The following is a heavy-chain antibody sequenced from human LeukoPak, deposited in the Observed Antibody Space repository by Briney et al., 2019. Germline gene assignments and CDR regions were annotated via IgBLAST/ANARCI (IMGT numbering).Heavy chain of an antibody. CDR3: ARRGDSGYDEFDY. V-gene: IGHV3-48*01. CDR1: GFTFSSYS. CDR2: ISSSSSTI. Sequence: GGSLRLSCAASGFTFSSYSMNWVRQAPGKGLEWVSYISSSSSTIYYADSVKGRFTISRDNAKNSLYLQMNSLRAEDTAVYYCARRGDSGYDEFDYWGQGTLVTVSS. J-gene: IGHJ4*02. D-gene: IGHD5-12*01.